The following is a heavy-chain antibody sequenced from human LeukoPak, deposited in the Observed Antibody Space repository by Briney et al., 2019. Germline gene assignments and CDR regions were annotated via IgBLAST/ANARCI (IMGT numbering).Heavy chain of an antibody. J-gene: IGHJ4*02. D-gene: IGHD3-22*01. CDR2: INPNSGGT. CDR3: ARTRLRIGYYDSSGYPFDY. Sequence: ASVKVSCKASGYTFTGYYMHWVRQAPGQGLEWMGWINPNSGGTNYAQKFQGRVTMTRDTSISTAYMELSRLRSDDTAVYYCARTRLRIGYYDSSGYPFDYWGQGTLVTVFS. V-gene: IGHV1-2*02. CDR1: GYTFTGYY.